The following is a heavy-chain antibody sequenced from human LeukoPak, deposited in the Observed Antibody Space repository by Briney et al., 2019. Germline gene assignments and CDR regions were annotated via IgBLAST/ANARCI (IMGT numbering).Heavy chain of an antibody. D-gene: IGHD2-15*01. CDR3: AKDYSDSRVAEVFFEY. J-gene: IGHJ4*02. Sequence: QPGGSLRLSCAASGLTFSDYAMSWFRQAPGKGLEWVSGITSGFTPHYADSVKGRFTISRDNSKNTFHLQLNSLRAEDTAVYYCAKDYSDSRVAEVFFEYWGQGTLVTVSS. CDR1: GLTFSDYA. V-gene: IGHV3-23*01. CDR2: ITSGFTP.